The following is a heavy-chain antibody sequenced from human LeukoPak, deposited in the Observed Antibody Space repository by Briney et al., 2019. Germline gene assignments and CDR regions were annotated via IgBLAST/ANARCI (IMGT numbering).Heavy chain of an antibody. CDR3: ARGLEPPPANWNMDV. CDR2: IKEDGSQK. J-gene: IGHJ6*03. CDR1: GFTFSSFW. D-gene: IGHD1-1*01. Sequence: GGSLRLSCAASGFTFSSFWMTWVRQAPGKGLEWVANIKEDGSQKHYVDSVKGRFTISRDNAKNSLYLQMNRLRADDTSVYYRARGLEPPPANWNMDVWGKGNTVTVSS. V-gene: IGHV3-7*01.